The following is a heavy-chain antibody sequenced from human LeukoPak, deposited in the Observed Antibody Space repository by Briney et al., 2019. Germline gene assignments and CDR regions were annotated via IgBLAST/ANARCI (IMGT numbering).Heavy chain of an antibody. CDR1: GGSIGSYY. CDR2: IYYTGTT. Sequence: SETPSPTCTVSGGSIGSYYWSWIRQPPGKGLEWIGDIYYTGTTTYNPSLKSRVTISLDTSKNQFSLKLTSMTAADTAVYYCARAYSYGLIHDAFDIWGQGTMVTVSS. V-gene: IGHV4-59*01. D-gene: IGHD5-18*01. CDR3: ARAYSYGLIHDAFDI. J-gene: IGHJ3*02.